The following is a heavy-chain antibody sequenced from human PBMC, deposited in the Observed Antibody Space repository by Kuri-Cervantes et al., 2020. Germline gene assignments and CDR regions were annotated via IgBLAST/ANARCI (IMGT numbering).Heavy chain of an antibody. CDR3: ARGGYYDSSGYFVNPRPSDFDY. V-gene: IGHV1-45*02. D-gene: IGHD3-22*01. CDR1: GYTFTYRY. CDR2: ITPFNGNT. J-gene: IGHJ4*02. Sequence: SVKVSCKASGYTFTYRYLHWMRQAPGQALEWMGWITPFNGNTNYAQKFQDRVTITRDRSMSTAYMELSSLGSEDTAVYYCARGGYYDSSGYFVNPRPSDFDYWGQGTLVTVSS.